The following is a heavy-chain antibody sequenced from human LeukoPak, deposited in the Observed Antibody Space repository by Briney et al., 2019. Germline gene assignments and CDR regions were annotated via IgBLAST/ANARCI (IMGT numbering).Heavy chain of an antibody. CDR2: INPNSGGT. V-gene: IGHV1-2*02. J-gene: IGHJ4*02. Sequence: ASVKVSCKASGYTFTGYYMHWVRQAPGQGLEWMGWINPNSGGTNYAQKFQGRATMTRDTSISTAYMELSRLRSDDTAVYYCARERDEYSSSWFDYWGQGTLVTVSS. CDR1: GYTFTGYY. CDR3: ARERDEYSSSWFDY. D-gene: IGHD6-6*01.